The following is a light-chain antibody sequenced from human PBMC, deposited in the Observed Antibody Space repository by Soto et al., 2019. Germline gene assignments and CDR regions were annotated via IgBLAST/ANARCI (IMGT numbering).Light chain of an antibody. CDR3: QQYNSYPYT. V-gene: IGKV1-5*01. J-gene: IGKJ2*01. CDR2: DAS. Sequence: DIQMTRSPSTLSASVGDRVTITCRASQSISSWLAWYQQKPGKAPKLLIYDASSLESGVPSRFGGSGSGTEFTLTISSLQPDDFATYYCQQYNSYPYTFGQGTKLEIK. CDR1: QSISSW.